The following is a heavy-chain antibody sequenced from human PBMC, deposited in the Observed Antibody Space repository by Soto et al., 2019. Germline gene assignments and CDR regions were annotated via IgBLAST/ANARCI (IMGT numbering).Heavy chain of an antibody. J-gene: IGHJ4*02. CDR1: GFTFNIYS. CDR3: ATDKLGYCSDGRCYRPGYFEN. Sequence: GGSLRLSCAASGFTFNIYSMNWVRQAPGKGLEWVSYISGSSSTTYYADSVKGRFTISRDNAKNSLYLQMNSLRAEDTAVYYCATDKLGYCSDGRCYRPGYFENWGQGTPVTVSS. D-gene: IGHD2-15*01. CDR2: ISGSSSTT. V-gene: IGHV3-48*01.